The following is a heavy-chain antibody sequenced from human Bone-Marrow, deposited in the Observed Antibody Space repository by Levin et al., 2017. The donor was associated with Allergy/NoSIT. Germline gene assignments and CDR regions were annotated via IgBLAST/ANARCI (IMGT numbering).Heavy chain of an antibody. Sequence: GESLKISCRGSGYRFPRFWIAWVRQVPGEGLEWVGSIDPRDSETRYSPSFEGRITLSVDNSIGTAYMRWSSLRASDRATYFCARTVVVPGEDSHDDLGFDVWGQGTTVTVSS. CDR2: IDPRDSET. J-gene: IGHJ6*02. CDR1: GYRFPRFW. D-gene: IGHD2-15*01. CDR3: ARTVVVPGEDSHDDLGFDV. V-gene: IGHV5-51*01.